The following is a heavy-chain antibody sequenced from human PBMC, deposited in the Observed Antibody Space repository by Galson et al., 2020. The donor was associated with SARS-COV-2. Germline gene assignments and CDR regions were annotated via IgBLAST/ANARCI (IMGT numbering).Heavy chain of an antibody. J-gene: IGHJ6*02. CDR1: GFTVSSNY. D-gene: IGHD6-13*01. Sequence: GGSLRLSCAASGFTVSSNYMSWVRQAPGKGLEWVSVIYSGGSTYYADSVKGRFTISRDNSKNTLYLQMNSLRAEDTAVYYCARGGSSRNYYYYYGMDVWGQGTTVTVSS. CDR2: IYSGGST. CDR3: ARGGSSRNYYYYYGMDV. V-gene: IGHV3-53*01.